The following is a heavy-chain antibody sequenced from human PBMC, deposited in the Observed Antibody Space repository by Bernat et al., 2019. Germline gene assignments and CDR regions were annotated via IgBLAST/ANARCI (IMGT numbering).Heavy chain of an antibody. CDR2: IYYSGST. CDR3: ASGILDLHYYYYYVDV. D-gene: IGHD3/OR15-3a*01. CDR1: GGSISSYY. V-gene: IGHV4-59*01. Sequence: QVQLQESGPGLVKPSETLFLTCTVPGGSISSYYWSWIRQPPGKGLEWIGYIYYSGSTNYNPSLKSRVTISVDTSKNQFSLKLSSVTAADTAVYYCASGILDLHYYYYYVDVWGKGTTVTVSS. J-gene: IGHJ6*03.